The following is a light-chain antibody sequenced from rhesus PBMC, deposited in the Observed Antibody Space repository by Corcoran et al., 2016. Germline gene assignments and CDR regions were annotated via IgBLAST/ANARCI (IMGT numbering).Light chain of an antibody. J-gene: IGKJ1*01. CDR1: QGINNW. CDR3: QQHDTYPWT. CDR2: RVS. Sequence: DIQMTQSPSSLSASVGDRVTITCRASQGINNWLAWYQQKPGKAPKLLIYRVSKMEAGVPSRIIASGSGIDVTLTISSLQPEDIARYYCQQHDTYPWTFGQGTKVEIK. V-gene: IGKV1-69*01.